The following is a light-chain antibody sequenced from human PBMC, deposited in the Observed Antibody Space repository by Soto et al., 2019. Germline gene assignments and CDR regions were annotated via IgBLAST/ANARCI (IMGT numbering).Light chain of an antibody. CDR2: DAS. J-gene: IGKJ1*01. Sequence: EIVLTQSPGTLSLSPGERATLSCRASQSVSSSYLAWYQQKPGQAPRLLIYDASSRATGIPDRFSGSGSGTDFTLTISRLEPEDFAMYHCQQYSSSPWTFGQGNKVEIK. CDR3: QQYSSSPWT. V-gene: IGKV3-20*01. CDR1: QSVSSSY.